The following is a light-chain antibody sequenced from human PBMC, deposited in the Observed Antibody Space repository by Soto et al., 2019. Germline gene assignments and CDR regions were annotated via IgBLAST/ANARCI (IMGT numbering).Light chain of an antibody. J-gene: IGKJ2*01. CDR3: QQYNNWPPLYT. CDR2: GAS. CDR1: QSVSSN. V-gene: IGKV3-15*01. Sequence: EIVMTQSPATLSVSPGERATLSCRASQSVSSNLAWYQQKPGQAPRLLIYGASTRATGIPARFSGSGSGTEFTLTISSLQSEDFAVYYCQQYNNWPPLYTFGQGTKREMK.